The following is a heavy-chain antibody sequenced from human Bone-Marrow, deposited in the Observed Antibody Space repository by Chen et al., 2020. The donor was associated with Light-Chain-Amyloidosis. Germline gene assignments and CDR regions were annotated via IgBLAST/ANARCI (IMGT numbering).Heavy chain of an antibody. D-gene: IGHD5-12*01. CDR3: AKDINMVATSPST. CDR2: ISAGGDRT. V-gene: IGHV3-23*01. Sequence: EVQVLESGVGSVQPGGSLSLSCVGSGFTFSHYAMSWARQAPGKGLEWVSAISAGGDRTYYSDSVKGRFTISRDSSTVYLQMNSLRAEDTALYYCAKDINMVATSPSTWGQGTLVTVSS. J-gene: IGHJ5*02. CDR1: GFTFSHYA.